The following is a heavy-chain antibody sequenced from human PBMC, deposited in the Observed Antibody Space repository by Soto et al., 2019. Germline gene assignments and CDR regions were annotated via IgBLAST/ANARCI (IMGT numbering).Heavy chain of an antibody. Sequence: QVQLVQSGAEVKKPGSSVKVSCKASGGTFSSYAISWVRQAPGQGLEWMGGVIPIFGTANYAQKYQGRVTITADESTTTAYMELRSLRSEDTAVYYCARGIPTDNVLGYFDWLDYWGQGTLVTVSS. V-gene: IGHV1-69*12. J-gene: IGHJ4*02. CDR3: ARGIPTDNVLGYFDWLDY. D-gene: IGHD3-9*01. CDR2: VIPIFGTA. CDR1: GGTFSSYA.